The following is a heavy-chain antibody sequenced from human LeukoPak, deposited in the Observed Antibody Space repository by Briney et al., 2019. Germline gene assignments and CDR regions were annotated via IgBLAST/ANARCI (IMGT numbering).Heavy chain of an antibody. CDR3: ARGEDTSMVPYFDY. D-gene: IGHD5-18*01. V-gene: IGHV4-34*01. CDR2: INHSGST. J-gene: IGHJ4*02. CDR1: GGSFSGYC. Sequence: SETLSLTCAVYGGSFSGYCWSWIRQPPGKGLEWIGEINHSGSTNYNPSLKSRVTISVDTSKNQFSLKVSSVTAADTAVYYCARGEDTSMVPYFDYWAREPWSPSPQ.